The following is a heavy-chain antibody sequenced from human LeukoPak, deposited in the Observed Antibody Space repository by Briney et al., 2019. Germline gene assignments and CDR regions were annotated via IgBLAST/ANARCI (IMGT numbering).Heavy chain of an antibody. D-gene: IGHD6-19*01. CDR1: GFTFSSYA. Sequence: GGFLRLSCAVSGFTFSSYAMSWVRQAPGKGLEWVSGISGSGGNTYYADSVKGRFTISRDNSKNTLYLQMNSLRAEDTAVYYCAKDTNRAVAGTGAFDIWGQGTMVTVSS. CDR2: ISGSGGNT. V-gene: IGHV3-23*01. J-gene: IGHJ3*02. CDR3: AKDTNRAVAGTGAFDI.